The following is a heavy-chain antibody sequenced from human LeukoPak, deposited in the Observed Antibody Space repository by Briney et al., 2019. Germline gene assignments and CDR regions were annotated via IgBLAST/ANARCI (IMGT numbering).Heavy chain of an antibody. D-gene: IGHD5-18*01. CDR2: IIPILGIA. CDR3: ATSGAVGYSYGYRHHIDY. CDR1: GGTFSSYA. Sequence: GASVKVSCKASGGTFSSYAISWVRQAPGQGLEWMGRIIPILGIANYAQKFQGRVTITADKSTSTAYMELSSLRSEDTAVYYCATSGAVGYSYGYRHHIDYWGQGTLVTVSS. V-gene: IGHV1-69*04. J-gene: IGHJ4*02.